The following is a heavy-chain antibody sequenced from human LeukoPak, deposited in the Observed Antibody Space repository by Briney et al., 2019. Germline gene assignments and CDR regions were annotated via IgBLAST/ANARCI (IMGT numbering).Heavy chain of an antibody. CDR3: AREYCRSISCSSDDAFDI. J-gene: IGHJ3*02. Sequence: PGGSLRLSXAGSGFTVSSNYMSWVGQAPGKGLEWVSVIYSGGSTYYADSVRGRFTISRDNSKNRLYLQMNSLRAEDTAVYYCAREYCRSISCSSDDAFDIWGQGTMVTVSS. CDR2: IYSGGST. D-gene: IGHD2-2*01. V-gene: IGHV3-66*02. CDR1: GFTVSSNY.